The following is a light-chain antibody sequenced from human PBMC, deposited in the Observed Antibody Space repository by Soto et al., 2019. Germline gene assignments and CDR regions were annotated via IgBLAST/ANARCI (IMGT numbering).Light chain of an antibody. J-gene: IGKJ1*01. Sequence: EILMTQSPATVSVSPGERATLSCRASQSVSRKLAWYQHKPGQAPRLLIYHASTRATGIPARFSGSGSGTEFTLTISSLQSEDFAVYYCQQYNNWPPWTFGQGTKVDI. V-gene: IGKV3-15*01. CDR1: QSVSRK. CDR3: QQYNNWPPWT. CDR2: HAS.